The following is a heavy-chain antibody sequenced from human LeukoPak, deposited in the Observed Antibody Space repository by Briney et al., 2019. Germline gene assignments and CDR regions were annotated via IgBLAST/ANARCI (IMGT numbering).Heavy chain of an antibody. D-gene: IGHD5-18*01. V-gene: IGHV3-30*04. CDR2: ISYDGSNK. CDR1: GFTFSSYA. CDR3: ARGFISHGYSYANDAFDI. J-gene: IGHJ3*02. Sequence: GGSLRLSCAASGFTFSSYAMHWVRQAPGKGLEWVAVISYDGSNKYYADSVKGRFTISRDNSKNTLYLQMNSLRAEDTAVYYCARGFISHGYSYANDAFDIWGQGTMVTVSS.